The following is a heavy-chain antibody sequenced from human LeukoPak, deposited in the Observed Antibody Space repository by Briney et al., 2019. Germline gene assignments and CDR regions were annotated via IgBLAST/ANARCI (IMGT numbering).Heavy chain of an antibody. J-gene: IGHJ4*02. CDR3: ARLGITMVRGVMIFDY. Sequence: PSETLSLTCTVSGGSISSSSYYWGWIRQPPGKGLEWIGRIYYSGSTYYNPSLKSRVTISVDTSKNQFSLKLSSVTAADTAVYYCARLGITMVRGVMIFDYWGQGTLVTVSS. V-gene: IGHV4-39*01. CDR2: IYYSGST. D-gene: IGHD3-10*01. CDR1: GGSISSSSYY.